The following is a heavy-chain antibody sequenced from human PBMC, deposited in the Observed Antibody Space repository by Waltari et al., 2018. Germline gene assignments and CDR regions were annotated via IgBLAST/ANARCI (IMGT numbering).Heavy chain of an antibody. CDR2: ISVNGGRT. J-gene: IGHJ4*02. CDR1: RFTFSSYT. V-gene: IGHV3-23*01. CDR3: AKDQRGASGLDY. Sequence: EVQLLESGGGLVQPGGSLRPSCAASRFTFSSYTMSWVRQAPGQGLAWVSVISVNGGRTYYADSGKGRFTSSRDNSRNTLFLQMNRLRAEDTAVYYCAKDQRGASGLDYWGQGTLVTVSS. D-gene: IGHD6-19*01.